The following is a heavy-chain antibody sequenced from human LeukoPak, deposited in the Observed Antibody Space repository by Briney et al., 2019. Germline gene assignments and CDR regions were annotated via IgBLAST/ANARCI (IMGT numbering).Heavy chain of an antibody. CDR2: ISYSGST. CDR3: AREVVGPTGSGYYYYYMDV. D-gene: IGHD2-2*01. Sequence: SETLSLTCTVSGGSISSDYWSWIRQPPGKGREWIGYISYSGSTIYSPSLASRVSISVDTSKNQFSLKVNAVTTADTAVYYCAREVVGPTGSGYYYYYMDVWGKGTTVTVSS. J-gene: IGHJ6*03. CDR1: GGSISSDY. V-gene: IGHV4-59*01.